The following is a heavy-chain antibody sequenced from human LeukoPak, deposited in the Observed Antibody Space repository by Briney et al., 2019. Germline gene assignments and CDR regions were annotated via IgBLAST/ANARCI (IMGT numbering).Heavy chain of an antibody. J-gene: IGHJ4*02. D-gene: IGHD6-13*01. CDR2: ISGSGSNT. CDR3: AKDFSTDAADYYFDY. V-gene: IGHV3-23*01. Sequence: GGSLRLSCAASGFTFSSYAMTWVRQAPGKGLEWVSAISGSGSNTYYADSVKGRFTISRDNSKSTLYLQMHSLRAEDTAVYYCAKDFSTDAADYYFDYWGRGTLVTVSS. CDR1: GFTFSSYA.